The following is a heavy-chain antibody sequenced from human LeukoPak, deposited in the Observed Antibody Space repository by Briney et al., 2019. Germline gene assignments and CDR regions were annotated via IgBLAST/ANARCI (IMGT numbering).Heavy chain of an antibody. V-gene: IGHV4-59*01. D-gene: IGHD3-10*01. CDR2: IYYSGST. J-gene: IGHJ4*02. CDR1: GGSISSYY. CDR3: ARGVGWFGSIYSDY. Sequence: SETLSLTCTVSGGSISSYYWSWIRQPPGKGLEWIGYIYYSGSTNYNPSLKSRVPISVDTSKNQFSLKLSSVTAADTAVYYCARGVGWFGSIYSDYWGQGTLVTVSS.